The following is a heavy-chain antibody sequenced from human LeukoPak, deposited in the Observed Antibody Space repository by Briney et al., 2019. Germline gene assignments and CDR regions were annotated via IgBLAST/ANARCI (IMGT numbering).Heavy chain of an antibody. CDR3: AGGWFAYNPPLY. CDR2: ISWNSGSI. V-gene: IGHV3-9*01. J-gene: IGHJ4*02. D-gene: IGHD3-10*01. CDR1: GFTFDDYA. Sequence: GGSLRLSCAASGFTFDDYAMHWVRQAPGKGLEWVSGISWNSGSIGYADSVKGRFTISRDNAKNSLYLQMNSLRAEDTALYYCAGGWFAYNPPLYWGQGTLVTVSS.